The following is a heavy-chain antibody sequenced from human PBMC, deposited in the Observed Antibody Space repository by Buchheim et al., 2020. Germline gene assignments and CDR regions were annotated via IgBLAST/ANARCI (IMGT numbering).Heavy chain of an antibody. CDR1: GFTFSSYG. CDR3: AREPRSGYSSRVQTLGYFDY. Sequence: QVQLVESGGGVVQPGRSLRLSCAASGFTFSSYGMHWVRQAPGKGLEWVAVIWYDGSNKYYADSVKGRFTISRDNSKNTLYLQMNSLRAEDTAVYYCAREPRSGYSSRVQTLGYFDYGGLGTL. V-gene: IGHV3-33*01. J-gene: IGHJ4*02. CDR2: IWYDGSNK. D-gene: IGHD6-13*01.